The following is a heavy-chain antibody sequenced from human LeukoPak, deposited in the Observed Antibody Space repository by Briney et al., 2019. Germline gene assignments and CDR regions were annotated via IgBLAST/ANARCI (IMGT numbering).Heavy chain of an antibody. CDR1: GDTFSSYA. Sequence: GASVRVSCKASGDTFSSYAISWVRQAPGQGLEWMGGIIPIFGTANYAQKFQGRVTITADESTSTAYMELSSLRSEDTAVYYCAREADKHTIFGVVQHNYYYYMDVWGKGTTVTVSS. CDR2: IIPIFGTA. V-gene: IGHV1-69*01. CDR3: AREADKHTIFGVVQHNYYYYMDV. J-gene: IGHJ6*03. D-gene: IGHD3-3*01.